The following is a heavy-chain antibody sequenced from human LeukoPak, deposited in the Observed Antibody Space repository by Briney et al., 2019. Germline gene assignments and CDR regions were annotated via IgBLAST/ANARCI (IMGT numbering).Heavy chain of an antibody. V-gene: IGHV4-59*02. CDR2: IYYSESA. CDR3: AIRSLRSSWDSFDD. Sequence: SEALSLTCTVSGDSVRNYFWSWIRQPPGKRLEWIGCIYYSESATYNHSLQSRVTISGDTSKNQFSLKLSSVTAADTAVYYCAIRSLRSSWDSFDDWGQGALVTVSS. J-gene: IGHJ4*02. CDR1: GDSVRNYF. D-gene: IGHD6-13*01.